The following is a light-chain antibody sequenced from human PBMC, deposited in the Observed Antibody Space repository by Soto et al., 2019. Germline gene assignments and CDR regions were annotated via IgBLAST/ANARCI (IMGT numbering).Light chain of an antibody. J-gene: IGKJ1*01. CDR3: QQRSDWPWT. Sequence: EIVLSQSPGTLSLSPRERATVSCRASQSVSSYLAWYQQKPGQAPRLLIYDSSNRAAGVPARFSGSGSGTDFTLTVSSLEPEDFVVYYCQQRSDWPWTFGQGTKVDIK. V-gene: IGKV3-11*01. CDR1: QSVSSY. CDR2: DSS.